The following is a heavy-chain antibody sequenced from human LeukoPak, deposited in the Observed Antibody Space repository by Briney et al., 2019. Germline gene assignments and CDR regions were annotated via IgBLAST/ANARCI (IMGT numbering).Heavy chain of an antibody. CDR3: AKGNSSSWYYFDY. V-gene: IGHV3-23*01. J-gene: IGHJ4*02. Sequence: HPGGSLRLSCAASGFTFSSYAMSWVRQAPGKGLEWVSAISGSGGSTYDADSVKGRFTISRDNSENTLYLQMNSLRAEDTAVYYCAKGNSSSWYYFDYWGQGTLVTVSS. D-gene: IGHD6-13*01. CDR2: ISGSGGST. CDR1: GFTFSSYA.